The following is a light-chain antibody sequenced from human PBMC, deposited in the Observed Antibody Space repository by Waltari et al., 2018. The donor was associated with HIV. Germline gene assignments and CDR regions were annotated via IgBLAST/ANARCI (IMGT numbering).Light chain of an antibody. J-gene: IGLJ2*01. V-gene: IGLV1-44*01. Sequence: QSVLTQPPSASGTPGQRVTISCSGSSSNIGSNHVNWYQQLPGTAPKLLIYSNNQRPSGVPDRFSGSKSGTSASLAISGLQSEDEADYYCAAWDDSLNGHVVFGGGTKLTVL. CDR2: SNN. CDR1: SSNIGSNH. CDR3: AAWDDSLNGHVV.